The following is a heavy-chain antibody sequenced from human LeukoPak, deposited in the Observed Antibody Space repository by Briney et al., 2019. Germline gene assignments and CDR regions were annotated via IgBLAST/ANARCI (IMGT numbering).Heavy chain of an antibody. CDR1: EFTFSHFD. CDR2: IIGSSHSV. D-gene: IGHD6-13*01. CDR3: TRGGSSRGDH. Sequence: GGPLRLSCAASEFTFSHFDMNWVRKAPGKGREWVSYIIGSSHSVYSADCVKGRFTVSRDSAQYSLYRQRNNLGNQHTTAYYCTRGGSSRGDHWGQGILVTVSS. J-gene: IGHJ4*02. V-gene: IGHV3-48*02.